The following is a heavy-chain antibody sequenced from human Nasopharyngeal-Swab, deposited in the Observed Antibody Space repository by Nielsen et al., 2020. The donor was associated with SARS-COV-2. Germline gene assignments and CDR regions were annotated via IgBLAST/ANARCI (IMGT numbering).Heavy chain of an antibody. D-gene: IGHD6-19*01. Sequence: GSLRLSCAASGFTFSSYSMNWVRQAPGKGLEWVSSISSSSSYIYYAYSVKGRFTISRDNAKNSLYLQMNSLRAEDTAVYYCAKYSSATDAFDIWGQGTMVTVSS. CDR2: ISSSSSYI. CDR3: AKYSSATDAFDI. V-gene: IGHV3-21*01. CDR1: GFTFSSYS. J-gene: IGHJ3*02.